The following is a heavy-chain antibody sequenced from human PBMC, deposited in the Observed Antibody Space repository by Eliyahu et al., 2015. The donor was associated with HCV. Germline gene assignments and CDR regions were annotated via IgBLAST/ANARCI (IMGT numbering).Heavy chain of an antibody. D-gene: IGHD3-3*01. Sequence: QVQLVQSGAEVKKPGASVKVSCKPSGYNFNTYYLHWVRQAPGQGLEWMGIINPDGGSTSFAQKFQGRVTMTRDTSTSTVYMDLSSLTSEDTALYYCARDRSGVPDYWGQGSLVTVSS. CDR1: GYNFNTYY. V-gene: IGHV1-46*02. CDR3: ARDRSGVPDY. J-gene: IGHJ4*02. CDR2: INPDGGST.